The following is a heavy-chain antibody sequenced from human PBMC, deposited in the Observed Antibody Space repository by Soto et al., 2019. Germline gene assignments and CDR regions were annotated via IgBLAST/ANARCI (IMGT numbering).Heavy chain of an antibody. CDR3: ARDKDRLQLGGNYYYILDV. CDR2: IMPIFRTP. CDR1: GGTFSNSA. Sequence: QVQLEQSGAEVKKPGSSVKVSCKTSGGTFSNSAISWVRQAPGQGLEWMGGIMPIFRTPDYAQKFQDRVTITADESTSTVYMELRGLRSDDTAVYYRARDKDRLQLGGNYYYILDVWGQGTTVTVSS. J-gene: IGHJ6*02. V-gene: IGHV1-69*12. D-gene: IGHD1-1*01.